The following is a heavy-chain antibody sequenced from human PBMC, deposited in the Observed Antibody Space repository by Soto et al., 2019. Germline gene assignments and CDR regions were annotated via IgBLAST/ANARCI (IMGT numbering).Heavy chain of an antibody. Sequence: EVQLVQSGAEVKKPGEPLKISCKGSGYNFRNHWIGWVRQMPGKGLEWVGFIYPGDSDTKYSRSFQGQVTISADKSISTAYLQWSSLKASDSAMYYCAREIVPEGCFDYWGRGTLVTVSS. V-gene: IGHV5-51*01. CDR2: IYPGDSDT. J-gene: IGHJ4*02. CDR3: AREIVPEGCFDY. D-gene: IGHD2-2*01. CDR1: GYNFRNHW.